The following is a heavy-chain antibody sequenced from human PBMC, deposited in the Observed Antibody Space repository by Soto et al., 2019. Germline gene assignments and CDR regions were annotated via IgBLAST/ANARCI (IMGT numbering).Heavy chain of an antibody. V-gene: IGHV1-69*13. D-gene: IGHD3-22*01. CDR1: GGTFSSYA. CDR3: VRDTAAGSGYFNGYYYYGMDV. Sequence: ASVKVSCKASGGTFSSYAISWVRQAPGQGLEWMGGIIPIFGTANYAQKFQGRVTITADESTSTAYMELSSLRSEDTAVYYCVRDTAAGSGYFNGYYYYGMDVWGQGTTVTVSS. J-gene: IGHJ6*02. CDR2: IIPIFGTA.